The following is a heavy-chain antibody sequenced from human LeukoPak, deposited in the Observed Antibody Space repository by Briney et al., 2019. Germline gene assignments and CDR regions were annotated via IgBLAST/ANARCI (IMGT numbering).Heavy chain of an antibody. D-gene: IGHD3-16*02. CDR2: IRDKPDGGTT. Sequence: GGSLRLSCAASGFTFSNAWMSWVRQAPGKGLEWVGLIRDKPDGGTTDYAAPVKGRFTISRDDSKSMLYLQMNSLKTEDTAVYFCARDSSPGYYDYVWGCYPRYWGQGTLVTVSS. CDR3: ARDSSPGYYDYVWGCYPRY. J-gene: IGHJ4*02. CDR1: GFTFSNAW. V-gene: IGHV3-15*01.